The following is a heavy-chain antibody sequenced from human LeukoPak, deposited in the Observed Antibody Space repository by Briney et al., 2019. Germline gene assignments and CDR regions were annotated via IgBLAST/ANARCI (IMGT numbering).Heavy chain of an antibody. CDR2: IYYSGST. J-gene: IGHJ4*02. CDR1: GGSISSYY. D-gene: IGHD3-22*01. CDR3: ARDPPRWYYDSSGSDY. Sequence: SETLSLTCTVSGGSISSYYWSWIRQPPGKGLEWVGYIYYSGSTNYNPSLKSRVTISVDTSKNHFSLKLSSVTAADTAVYYCARDPPRWYYDSSGSDYWGQGTLVTVSS. V-gene: IGHV4-59*12.